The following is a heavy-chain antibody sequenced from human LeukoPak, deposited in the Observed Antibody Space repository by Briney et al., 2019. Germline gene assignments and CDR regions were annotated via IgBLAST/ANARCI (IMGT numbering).Heavy chain of an antibody. D-gene: IGHD3-22*01. CDR3: AKFTSVVPLFDY. J-gene: IGHJ4*02. CDR2: ISSSSSYI. Sequence: NPGGSLRLSCAASGFTFSSYSMNWVRQAPGKGLEWVSSISSSSSYIYYADSVKGRFTISRDNSKNTLYLQMNSLRAEDTAVYYCAKFTSVVPLFDYWGQGTLVTVSS. V-gene: IGHV3-21*04. CDR1: GFTFSSYS.